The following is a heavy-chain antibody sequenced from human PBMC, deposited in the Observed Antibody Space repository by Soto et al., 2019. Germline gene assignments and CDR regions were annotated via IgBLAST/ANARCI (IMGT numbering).Heavy chain of an antibody. CDR3: ARLEKSGWYANYYYGMDV. CDR1: GGSISSSSYY. CDR2: IYYSGST. V-gene: IGHV4-39*01. J-gene: IGHJ6*02. Sequence: SETLSLTCTVSGGSISSSSYYWGWIRQPPGKGLEWIGSIYYSGSTYYNPSLKSRVTISVDTSKNQFSLKLNSVTAADTAVYYCARLEKSGWYANYYYGMDVWGQGTTVTVSS. D-gene: IGHD6-19*01.